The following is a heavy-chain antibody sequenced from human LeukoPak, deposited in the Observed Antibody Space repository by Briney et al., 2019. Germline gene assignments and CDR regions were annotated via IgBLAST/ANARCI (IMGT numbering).Heavy chain of an antibody. Sequence: PGGSLRLSCAASGCNFSSYSMNWVRQALGKGLEWVSYIRSSSGYIYYADSVKGRFTISRDNAKNSLYLQMNSLRAEATAVYYCVKDFGGYCSGGSCYSGWSDYWGQGTLVTVSS. CDR3: VKDFGGYCSGGSCYSGWSDY. D-gene: IGHD2-15*01. CDR2: IRSSSGYI. CDR1: GCNFSSYS. V-gene: IGHV3-21*01. J-gene: IGHJ4*02.